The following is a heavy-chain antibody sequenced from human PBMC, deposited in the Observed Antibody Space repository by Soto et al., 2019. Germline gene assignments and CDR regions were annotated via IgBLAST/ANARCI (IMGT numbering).Heavy chain of an antibody. D-gene: IGHD6-13*01. CDR3: ARDLRAAGRPGMDV. Sequence: AVKVSCKASGGSFSSYAISWVRQAPGQGLEWMGGIIPIVGTGNYAQNFQGRVTITADESTSTAYMELSSLRSEDTAMYYCARDLRAAGRPGMDVWGQGTTVTVSS. CDR2: IIPIVGTG. J-gene: IGHJ6*02. V-gene: IGHV1-69*13. CDR1: GGSFSSYA.